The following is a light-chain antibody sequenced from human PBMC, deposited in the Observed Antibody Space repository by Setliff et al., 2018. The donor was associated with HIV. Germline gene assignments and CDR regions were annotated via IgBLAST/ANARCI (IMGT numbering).Light chain of an antibody. CDR1: SSDVDAYDY. J-gene: IGLJ1*01. CDR2: DVS. Sequence: QSALTQPRSMSGSPGQSVTISCTGTSSDVDAYDYVSWYQHHPGKAPKLLIYDVSERPSGAPDRFSGSKSGNTASLTISGLQAEDEADYYCCSYAGSYTYVFGTGTKATVL. V-gene: IGLV2-11*01. CDR3: CSYAGSYTYV.